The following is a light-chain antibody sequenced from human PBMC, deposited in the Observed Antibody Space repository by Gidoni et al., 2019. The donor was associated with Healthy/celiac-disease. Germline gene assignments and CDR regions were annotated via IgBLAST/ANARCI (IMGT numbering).Light chain of an antibody. Sequence: DIQMTQSPSSLSASVGDRVTITRRASQGISNYLAWYQQQPGKVPNLLIYAASTLQSGVPSRFSGSGSGTDFTLTISSLQPEDVATYYCQKYNSALFTFGPGTKVDIK. J-gene: IGKJ3*01. CDR3: QKYNSALFT. CDR2: AAS. CDR1: QGISNY. V-gene: IGKV1-27*01.